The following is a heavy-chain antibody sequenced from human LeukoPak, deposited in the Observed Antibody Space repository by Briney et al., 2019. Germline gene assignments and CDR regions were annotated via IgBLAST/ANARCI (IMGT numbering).Heavy chain of an antibody. CDR3: ARDPSYSSSWANWFDP. Sequence: SETLSLTCTVSGGSISSSSYYWGWIRQPPGKGLEWIGSMYYSGNTYYNPSLKSRVTISVDTSKNQFSLKLSSVTAADTAVYYCARDPSYSSSWANWFDPWGQGTLVTVSS. CDR2: MYYSGNT. D-gene: IGHD6-13*01. J-gene: IGHJ5*02. V-gene: IGHV4-39*02. CDR1: GGSISSSSYY.